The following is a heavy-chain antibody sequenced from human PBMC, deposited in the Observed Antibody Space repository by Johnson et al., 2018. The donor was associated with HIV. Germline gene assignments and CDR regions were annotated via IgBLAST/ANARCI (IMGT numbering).Heavy chain of an antibody. CDR2: IKSKTDGGTT. V-gene: IGHV3-15*05. Sequence: VQLVESGGGVVRPGGSLRLSCAASGFTFSNAWMNWVRQAPGKGLEWVGRIKSKTDGGTTDYAAPVKGRFTISRDNAKNSLYLQMNSLRAEDTALYYCARGDSSGRDDAFDIWGQGTMVTVSS. CDR1: GFTFSNAW. CDR3: ARGDSSGRDDAFDI. D-gene: IGHD3-22*01. J-gene: IGHJ3*02.